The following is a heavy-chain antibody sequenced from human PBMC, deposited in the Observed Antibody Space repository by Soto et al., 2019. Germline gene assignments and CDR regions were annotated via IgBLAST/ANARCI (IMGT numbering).Heavy chain of an antibody. CDR3: ASGRVRWILGTGGVDY. D-gene: IGHD3-3*01. J-gene: IGHJ4*02. CDR1: GGSISSSSYY. V-gene: IGHV4-39*01. Sequence: LSLTCTVSGGSISSSSYYWGWIRQPPGKGLEWIGSIYYSGSTYYNPSLKSRVTISVDTSKNQFSLKLSSVTAADTAVYYCASGRVRWILGTGGVDYWGQGTLVTVSS. CDR2: IYYSGST.